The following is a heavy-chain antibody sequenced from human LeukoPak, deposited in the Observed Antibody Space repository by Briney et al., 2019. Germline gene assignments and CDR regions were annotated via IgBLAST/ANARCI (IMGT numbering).Heavy chain of an antibody. V-gene: IGHV4-39*01. CDR3: ARHSRSSGWVYDAFDI. CDR2: IFYGGSP. Sequence: SETLSLTCTVSGDSFSSTDYFWAWIRQPPGMGLEWMGHIFYGGSPNYNPSLKSRVTISVDTSKNQFSLKLSSVTAADTAVYYCARHSRSSGWVYDAFDIWGQGTMVTVSS. D-gene: IGHD6-19*01. CDR1: GDSFSSTDYF. J-gene: IGHJ3*02.